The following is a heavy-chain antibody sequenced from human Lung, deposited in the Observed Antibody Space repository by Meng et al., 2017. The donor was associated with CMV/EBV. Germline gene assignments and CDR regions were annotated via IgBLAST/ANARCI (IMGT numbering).Heavy chain of an antibody. V-gene: IGHV4-39*07. Sequence: GLGPGKVRRWRTLSLSWIGLGGSTRSSCFYRGWVRPSPGKGLEWIGSIYFSGNTYYNPSLKGRVTMSVGTAQNKFSLTLRSVTAADTAVYYCVTETGYNYDNWGQGALVTVSS. CDR3: VTETGYNYDN. J-gene: IGHJ4*02. D-gene: IGHD5-24*01. CDR2: IYFSGNT. CDR1: GGSTRSSCFY.